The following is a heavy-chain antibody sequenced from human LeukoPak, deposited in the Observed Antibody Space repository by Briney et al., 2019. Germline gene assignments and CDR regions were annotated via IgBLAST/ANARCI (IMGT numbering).Heavy chain of an antibody. V-gene: IGHV3-11*01. Sequence: PGGSLRLSCAASGFTFSNYALSWVRQAPGKGLEWVSYISDSGSTIYYADSVKGRFAISRDNAQNSLYLQMNSLRAEDTAVYYCARHGAVAGIRNGFDIWGQGTMVTVSS. D-gene: IGHD6-19*01. CDR3: ARHGAVAGIRNGFDI. CDR1: GFTFSNYA. J-gene: IGHJ3*02. CDR2: ISDSGSTI.